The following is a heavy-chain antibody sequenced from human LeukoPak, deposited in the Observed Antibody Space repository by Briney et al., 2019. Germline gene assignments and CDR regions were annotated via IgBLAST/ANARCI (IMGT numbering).Heavy chain of an antibody. J-gene: IGHJ6*03. Sequence: GGSLRLSCAASGFTFSSYEMNWVRQAPGKGLEWVAFIRSDGSIKYYADSVKGRFTISRDNSKNTLYLQMNSLRAADTAVYYCAKEGDWNDVTLMDVWGKGTTVTISS. V-gene: IGHV3-30*02. CDR1: GFTFSSYE. D-gene: IGHD1-1*01. CDR3: AKEGDWNDVTLMDV. CDR2: IRSDGSIK.